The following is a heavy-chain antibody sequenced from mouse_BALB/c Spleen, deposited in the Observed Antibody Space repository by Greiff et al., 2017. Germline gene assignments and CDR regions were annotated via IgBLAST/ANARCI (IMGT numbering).Heavy chain of an antibody. CDR2: INPSTGYT. CDR3: ARGPRRYFDY. CDR1: GYTFTSYW. J-gene: IGHJ2*01. V-gene: IGHV1-7*01. Sequence: QVQLQQSGAELAKPGASVKMSCKASGYTFTSYWMHWVKQRPGQGLEWIGYINPSTGYTEYNQKFKDKATLTADKSSSTAYMQLSSLTSEDSAVYYCARGPRRYFDYWGQGTTLTVSS.